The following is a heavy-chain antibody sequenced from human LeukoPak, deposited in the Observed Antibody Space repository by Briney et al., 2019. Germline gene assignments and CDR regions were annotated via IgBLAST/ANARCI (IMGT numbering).Heavy chain of an antibody. J-gene: IGHJ4*02. V-gene: IGHV3-7*04. D-gene: IGHD3-22*01. CDR3: ARGLQYYYDSSGYYIGY. CDR2: IKQDGSEK. CDR1: GFTFSRYW. Sequence: GSLRLSCAASGFTFSRYWMSWVRQAPGKGLEGVANIKQDGSEKYYVDSVKGRFTVSRDNAKNSLYLQMNSLRAEDTAVYYCARGLQYYYDSSGYYIGYWGQGTLVTVSS.